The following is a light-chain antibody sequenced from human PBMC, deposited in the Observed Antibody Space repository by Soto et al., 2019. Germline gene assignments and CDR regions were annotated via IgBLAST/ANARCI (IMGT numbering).Light chain of an antibody. CDR1: QSISSY. V-gene: IGKV1-39*01. CDR3: QQSYSTPIT. CDR2: AAS. J-gene: IGKJ5*01. Sequence: DIQMTQSPSSLSASVGDRVTITCRASQSISSYLNWYQQKPGKAPKLLIYAASSLQSGVPSRFSGSGSGTDFTLTSSSLQPEDFATYYCQQSYSTPITGGQGTRLEIK.